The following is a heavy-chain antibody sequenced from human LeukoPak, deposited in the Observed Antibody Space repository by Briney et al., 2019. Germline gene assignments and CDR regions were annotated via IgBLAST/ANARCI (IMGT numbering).Heavy chain of an antibody. V-gene: IGHV4-38-2*02. CDR3: ARVTVTTFWFDP. D-gene: IGHD4-17*01. J-gene: IGHJ5*02. Sequence: PSETLSLTCTVSGYSISSGYYWGWIRQPPGKGLEWIGSIYHSGSTYYNPSLESRVTISVDTSKNQFSLKLSSVTAADTAVYYCARVTVTTFWFDPWDQGTLVTVSS. CDR2: IYHSGST. CDR1: GYSISSGYY.